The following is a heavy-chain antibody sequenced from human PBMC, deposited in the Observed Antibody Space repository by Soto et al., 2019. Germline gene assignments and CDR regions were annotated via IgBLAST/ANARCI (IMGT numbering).Heavy chain of an antibody. V-gene: IGHV1-3*01. CDR2: INAGNGNT. D-gene: IGHD3-9*01. Sequence: ASVKVSCKASGYTFTSYAMHWVRQAPGQRLEWMGWINAGNGNTKYSQKFQGRVTITRDTSASTAYMELSSLRSEDTAAYYCARSAPERYDILTGYYKAPQHQYYYYYYGMDVWGQGTTVTVSS. CDR1: GYTFTSYA. CDR3: ARSAPERYDILTGYYKAPQHQYYYYYYGMDV. J-gene: IGHJ6*02.